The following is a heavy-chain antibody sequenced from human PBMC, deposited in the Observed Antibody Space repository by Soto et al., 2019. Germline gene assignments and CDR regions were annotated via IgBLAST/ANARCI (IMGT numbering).Heavy chain of an antibody. CDR3: AIATDDSSTYYLDY. J-gene: IGHJ4*02. CDR1: GASISGGDYY. D-gene: IGHD2-2*01. Sequence: QVPLQESGPGLVKPSQTLSLTCTVSGASISGGDYYWTWIRQPPGKGLEWIGSIYYTGNTYSNPSLESRLSISVDPSNNQFALRLTSVTAPDTAIYNCAIATDDSSTYYLDYWGQGTLVTVSS. V-gene: IGHV4-30-4*01. CDR2: IYYTGNT.